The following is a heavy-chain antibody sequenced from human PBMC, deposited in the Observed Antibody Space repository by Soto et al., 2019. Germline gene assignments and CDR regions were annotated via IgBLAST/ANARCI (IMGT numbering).Heavy chain of an antibody. V-gene: IGHV1-18*04. J-gene: IGHJ6*02. CDR1: GYTFTSYG. CDR2: ISAYNGNT. CDR3: ARNLAVAAHYYYYGMDV. Sequence: XSVKVSCKASGYTFTSYGISWVRQAPGQGLEWMGWISAYNGNTNYAQKLQGRVTMTTDTSTGTAYMELRSLRSDDTAVYYCARNLAVAAHYYYYGMDVWGQGTTVTVSS. D-gene: IGHD6-19*01.